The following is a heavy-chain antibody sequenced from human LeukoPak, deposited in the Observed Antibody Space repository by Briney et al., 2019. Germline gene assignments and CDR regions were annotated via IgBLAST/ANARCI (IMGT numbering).Heavy chain of an antibody. Sequence: TSETLSLTCTVSGGSISSYYWSWIRQPPGKGLEWIGEINHSGSTNYNPSLKSRVTISVDTSKNQFSLKLSSVTAADTAVYYCARRKRRGITMVRGSSGFDYWGQGTLVTVSS. CDR3: ARRKRRGITMVRGSSGFDY. V-gene: IGHV4-34*01. CDR2: INHSGST. J-gene: IGHJ4*02. CDR1: GGSISSYY. D-gene: IGHD3-10*01.